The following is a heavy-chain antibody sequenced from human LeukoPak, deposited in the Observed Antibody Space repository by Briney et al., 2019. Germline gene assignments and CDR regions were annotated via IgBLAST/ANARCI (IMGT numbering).Heavy chain of an antibody. CDR1: GFSFSTYW. Sequence: GGSLRLSCAASGFSFSTYWMVWVRQAPGKGLEGVANINQDGSEKNYVDSVKGRFTISRDDSKNTLYLQMNSLRAEDTAVYYCAKAGYCGGDCYDPGAEYFQHWGQGTLVTVSS. D-gene: IGHD2-21*02. CDR3: AKAGYCGGDCYDPGAEYFQH. J-gene: IGHJ1*01. V-gene: IGHV3-7*01. CDR2: INQDGSEK.